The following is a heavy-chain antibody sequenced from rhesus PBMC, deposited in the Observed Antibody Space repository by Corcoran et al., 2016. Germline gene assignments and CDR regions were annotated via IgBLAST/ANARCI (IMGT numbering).Heavy chain of an antibody. V-gene: IGHV4-127*01. CDR3: ARDISTRGYFDY. CDR2: IGGSSGST. CDR1: GYSISSDYG. Sequence: QVQLQEAGPGMVKPSEKLSPTCAVSGYSISSDYGVRWIRRPPVKGLEWMGDIGGSSGSTNYNPSIKSRVNTSRDTAKNQFSLKLSSVTAADTAVYYCARDISTRGYFDYWGQGVLVTVSS. J-gene: IGHJ4*01. D-gene: IGHD5-42*01.